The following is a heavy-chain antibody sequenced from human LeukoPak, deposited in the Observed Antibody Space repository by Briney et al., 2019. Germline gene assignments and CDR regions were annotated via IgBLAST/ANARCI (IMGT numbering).Heavy chain of an antibody. CDR2: IDTAGNA. Sequence: GGSLRLSCAASEFTFSSYDMHWVRQATGKGLEWVSTIDTAGNAWYPDSVKGRFTISRENAKNSLNLQMNSLRVGDTAVYYCARAKMPGIQTAGRVNYFDSWGQGTLVAVSA. V-gene: IGHV3-13*01. J-gene: IGHJ4*02. CDR1: EFTFSSYD. CDR3: ARAKMPGIQTAGRVNYFDS. D-gene: IGHD6-13*01.